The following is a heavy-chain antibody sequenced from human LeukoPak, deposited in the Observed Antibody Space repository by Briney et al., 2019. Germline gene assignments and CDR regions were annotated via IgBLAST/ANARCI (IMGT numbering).Heavy chain of an antibody. CDR3: ARSDSSGRYGGYYYYYMDV. V-gene: IGHV1-18*01. J-gene: IGHJ6*03. CDR2: ISAYNGNT. D-gene: IGHD6-19*01. Sequence: ASVKVSCKASGYTFTSYGFTWVRQAPGQGLEWMGWISAYNGNTNDAQKLQGRVTMTTDTSTSTAYMELRSLRSDDTAVYYCARSDSSGRYGGYYYYYMDVWGKGTTVTASS. CDR1: GYTFTSYG.